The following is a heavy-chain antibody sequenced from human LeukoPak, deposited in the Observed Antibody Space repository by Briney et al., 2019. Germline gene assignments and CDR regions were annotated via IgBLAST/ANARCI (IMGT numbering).Heavy chain of an antibody. CDR2: MNPNSGNT. J-gene: IGHJ4*02. CDR3: ASSRGIRGWYDY. D-gene: IGHD6-19*01. V-gene: IGHV1-8*01. CDR1: GYTFTSYD. Sequence: ASVKVSCKASGYTFTSYDINWVRQATGQGLEWMGWMNPNSGNTGYAQKFQGRVTMTRNTSISTAYMELSSLRSEDTAVYYCASSRGIRGWYDYWGQGTLVTVSS.